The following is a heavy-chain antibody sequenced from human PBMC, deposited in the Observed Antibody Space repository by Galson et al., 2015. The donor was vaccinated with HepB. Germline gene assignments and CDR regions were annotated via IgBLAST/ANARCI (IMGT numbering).Heavy chain of an antibody. CDR2: ISGSGDAT. CDR3: AKAIKIFGVVKPYYYYGVDV. CDR1: GFIFKSYA. J-gene: IGHJ6*02. D-gene: IGHD3-3*01. V-gene: IGHV3-23*01. Sequence: SLRLSCAASGFIFKSYAMNWVRQAPGKGLEWVSAISGSGDATYYGDSVKGRFTISRDNSKNTLYLQMNTLRAEDTAVYYCAKAIKIFGVVKPYYYYGVDVWGQGTTVTVSS.